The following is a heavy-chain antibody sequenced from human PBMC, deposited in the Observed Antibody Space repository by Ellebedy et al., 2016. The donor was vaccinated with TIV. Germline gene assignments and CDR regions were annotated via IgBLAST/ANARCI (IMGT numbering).Heavy chain of an antibody. J-gene: IGHJ4*02. Sequence: ASVKVSCXASGYTFTSYYMHWVRQAPGQGLEWMGIINPSGGSTSYAQKFQGRVTITADKSTSIAYMELSSLRSEDTAVYYCARDSGSKRWLVLSPIDYWGQGTLVTVSS. D-gene: IGHD6-19*01. V-gene: IGHV1-46*01. CDR1: GYTFTSYY. CDR3: ARDSGSKRWLVLSPIDY. CDR2: INPSGGST.